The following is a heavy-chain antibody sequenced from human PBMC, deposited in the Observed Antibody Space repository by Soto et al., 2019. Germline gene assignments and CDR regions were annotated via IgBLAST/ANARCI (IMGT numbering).Heavy chain of an antibody. CDR2: VHYSGNT. Sequence: SETLSLTCTVSGGSISRYYRSWIRQPPGKGLEWIGHVHYSGNTVYNASLKSRVTISVETSKNQFSLRLTSVTAADTAVYYCARRWVVSGSPTRFDSWAQGLLHTVSS. CDR1: GGSISRYY. J-gene: IGHJ5*01. CDR3: ARRWVVSGSPTRFDS. D-gene: IGHD1-26*01. V-gene: IGHV4-59*08.